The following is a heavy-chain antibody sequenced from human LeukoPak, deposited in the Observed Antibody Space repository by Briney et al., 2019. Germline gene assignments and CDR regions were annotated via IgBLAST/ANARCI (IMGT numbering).Heavy chain of an antibody. D-gene: IGHD2/OR15-2a*01. CDR1: GYTFTSYY. V-gene: IGHV1-46*01. Sequence: ASVKVSCKASGYTFTSYYMHWVRQAPGQGLEWMGIINPSGGSTSYAQKFQGRVTMARDTSTSTVYMELSSLRSEDTAVYYCARRGLWTFLDPWGQGTLVTVSS. CDR3: ARRGLWTFLDP. CDR2: INPSGGST. J-gene: IGHJ5*02.